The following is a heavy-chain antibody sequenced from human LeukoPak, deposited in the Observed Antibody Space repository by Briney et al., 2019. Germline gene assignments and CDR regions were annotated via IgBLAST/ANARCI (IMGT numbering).Heavy chain of an antibody. J-gene: IGHJ4*02. CDR1: GFTFNTYA. Sequence: GGSLRLSCAASGFTFNTYAMSWVRQAPGKGLEWVSTISGNGAKSYSAGSVKGRFTISRDNTKNTLYLQMNSLRAEDTALYYCAKDFGYSYGWVDYWGQGILVTVSS. CDR3: AKDFGYSYGWVDY. V-gene: IGHV3-23*01. CDR2: ISGNGAKS. D-gene: IGHD5-18*01.